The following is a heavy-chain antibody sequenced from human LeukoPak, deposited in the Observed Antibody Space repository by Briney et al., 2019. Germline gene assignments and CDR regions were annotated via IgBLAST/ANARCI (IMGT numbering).Heavy chain of an antibody. V-gene: IGHV4-61*02. CDR3: ARGSIPDY. CDR1: GGSISRGGYH. D-gene: IGHD2-21*01. Sequence: SQTLSLTCTVSGGSISRGGYHWRWIRQPAGKGLEWIGRFYTSGTPNYNPSLKSRVTILVDTSRNQFSLKLSSVTAADTAVYYCARGSIPDYWGQGILVTVSS. J-gene: IGHJ4*02. CDR2: FYTSGTP.